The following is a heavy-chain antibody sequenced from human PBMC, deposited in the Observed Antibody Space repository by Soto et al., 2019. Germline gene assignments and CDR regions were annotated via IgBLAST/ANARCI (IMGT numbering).Heavy chain of an antibody. CDR3: ARDYSSGYGMDV. Sequence: DSVKVSCKASGYTLTSYDINWVRQATGQGLEWMGWMNPNSGNTDYAQKFQGRVTMTRNTSISTAYMELSSLRSEDTAVYYCARDYSSGYGMDVWGQVTTVTVSS. CDR1: GYTLTSYD. V-gene: IGHV1-8*01. D-gene: IGHD6-19*01. J-gene: IGHJ6*02. CDR2: MNPNSGNT.